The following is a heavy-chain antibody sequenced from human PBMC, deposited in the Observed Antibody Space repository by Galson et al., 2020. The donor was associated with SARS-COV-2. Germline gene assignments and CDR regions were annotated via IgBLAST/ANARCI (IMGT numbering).Heavy chain of an antibody. CDR1: GFTFDDFA. D-gene: IGHD2-15*01. CDR2: ISWDGITP. Sequence: GESLKISCAASGFTFDDFAMHWVRQAPGKGLEWVSLISWDGITPYYADSVKGRFTISRDNSKNSLYLQMNSLRAEDTALYYCAKAHCSGGRCYSPVYFYYAMDVWGQGTTVTVSS. J-gene: IGHJ6*02. V-gene: IGHV3-43D*03. CDR3: AKAHCSGGRCYSPVYFYYAMDV.